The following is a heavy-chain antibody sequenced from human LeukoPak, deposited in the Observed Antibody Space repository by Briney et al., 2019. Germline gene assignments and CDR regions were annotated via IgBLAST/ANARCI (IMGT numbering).Heavy chain of an antibody. Sequence: PSETLSLTCTVSGGSISSYYWSWIRQPPGKGLEWIGYIYYSGTTNYNPPLKSRVTISVDTSKNQFSLKLSSVTAADTAVYYCARDSWGDGYNYYWFDPWGQGTLVTVSS. D-gene: IGHD5-24*01. V-gene: IGHV4-59*01. CDR2: IYYSGTT. J-gene: IGHJ5*02. CDR3: ARDSWGDGYNYYWFDP. CDR1: GGSISSYY.